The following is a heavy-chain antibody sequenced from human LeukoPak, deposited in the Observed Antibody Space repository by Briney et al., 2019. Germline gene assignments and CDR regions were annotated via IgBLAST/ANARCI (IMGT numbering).Heavy chain of an antibody. J-gene: IGHJ4*02. CDR1: GFTFSNYA. V-gene: IGHV3-23*01. CDR3: AKGFAGSGYSFLQGGFDY. D-gene: IGHD3-22*01. CDR2: ISGSCGTT. Sequence: AGGSLRLSCAASGFTFSNYAMSWVRQAPGKGLEWVSAISGSCGTTYYADSVKGRFTISRDNSRDTLFLQMNSLRAEDTAVYYCAKGFAGSGYSFLQGGFDYWGQGTLVTVSS.